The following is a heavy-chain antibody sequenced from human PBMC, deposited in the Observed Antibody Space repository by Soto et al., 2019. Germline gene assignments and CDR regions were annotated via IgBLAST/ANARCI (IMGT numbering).Heavy chain of an antibody. CDR1: GFTFSSYS. V-gene: IGHV3-21*04. J-gene: IGHJ6*02. CDR2: ISSSSSYI. CDR3: ASLNLYSSSWYRPYYYGMDV. Sequence: GGSLRLSCAASGFTFSSYSMNWVRQAPGKGLEWVSSISSSSSYIYYADSVKGRFTISRDNAKNSLYLQMNSLRAGDTAVYYCASLNLYSSSWYRPYYYGMDVWGQGTTVTVSS. D-gene: IGHD6-13*01.